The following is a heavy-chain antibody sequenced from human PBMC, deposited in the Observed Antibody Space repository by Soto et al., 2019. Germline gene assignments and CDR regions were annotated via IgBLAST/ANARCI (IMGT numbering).Heavy chain of an antibody. CDR2: ISYDGRNK. CDR1: GFTFSSYG. CDR3: TKDPHMDV. Sequence: QVQLVESGGGVVQPGRSLRLSCAASGFTFSSYGMYWVRQAPGKGLEWVAVISYDGRNKDYADSVKGRFTISRDNSKNTLYVQMNSLRGEDTAIYYCTKDPHMDVWGHGTTVTVSS. V-gene: IGHV3-30*18. J-gene: IGHJ6*02.